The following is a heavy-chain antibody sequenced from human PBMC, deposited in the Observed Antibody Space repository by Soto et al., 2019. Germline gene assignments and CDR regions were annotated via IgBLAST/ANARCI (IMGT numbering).Heavy chain of an antibody. V-gene: IGHV4-59*01. CDR1: GGSISSYY. CDR2: IYYSGST. J-gene: IGHJ6*02. CDR3: AREGALSYYDSSGYYYEDYYGMDV. D-gene: IGHD3-22*01. Sequence: SETRSLTCTVSGGSISSYYWSWIRQPPGKGLEWIGYIYYSGSTNYNPSLKSRVTISVDTSKNQFSLKLSSVTAADTAVYYCAREGALSYYDSSGYYYEDYYGMDVWGQGTTVTVS.